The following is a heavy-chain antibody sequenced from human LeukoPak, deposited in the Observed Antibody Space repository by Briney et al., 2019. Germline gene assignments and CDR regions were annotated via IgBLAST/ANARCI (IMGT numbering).Heavy chain of an antibody. CDR3: AKAISGNYGHFDY. CDR2: ISWNSDSV. V-gene: IGHV3-9*01. J-gene: IGHJ4*02. D-gene: IGHD1-26*01. CDR1: GFIFDEYA. Sequence: GRSLRLFCAASGFIFDEYAIHWVRQAPGKGLEWVSGISWNSDSVGYVDSVKGRFTISRDNVKNSLYLQMNSLRPEDTALYYCAKAISGNYGHFDYWGQGTLVAVSS.